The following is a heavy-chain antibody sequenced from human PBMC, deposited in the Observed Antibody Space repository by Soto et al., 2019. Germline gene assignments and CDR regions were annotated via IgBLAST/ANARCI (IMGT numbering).Heavy chain of an antibody. CDR3: AREVDDFWSGYRSDNWFDP. Sequence: PSETLSLTCTVSGGSISSGGYYWSWIRQHPGKGLEWIGYIYYSGSTYYNPSLKSRVTISIDTSKNQFSLNLSSVTAADTAVYYCAREVDDFWSGYRSDNWFDPWGQGTLVTVSS. J-gene: IGHJ5*02. V-gene: IGHV4-31*03. CDR2: IYYSGST. CDR1: GGSISSGGYY. D-gene: IGHD3-3*01.